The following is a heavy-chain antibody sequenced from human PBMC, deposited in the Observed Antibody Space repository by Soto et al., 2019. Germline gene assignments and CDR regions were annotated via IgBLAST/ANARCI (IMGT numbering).Heavy chain of an antibody. D-gene: IGHD1-26*01. CDR1: GGSINNYY. Sequence: SETLSLTCTVSGGSINNYYWTWIRQSPGRGLEWIGSIYYSGSTNYNPSLKSRVTMSVDTSKNQFSLKLSSVTAADTAVYYCASYSGSYYVIFDYWGQGSLVTVSS. J-gene: IGHJ4*02. CDR2: IYYSGST. V-gene: IGHV4-59*08. CDR3: ASYSGSYYVIFDY.